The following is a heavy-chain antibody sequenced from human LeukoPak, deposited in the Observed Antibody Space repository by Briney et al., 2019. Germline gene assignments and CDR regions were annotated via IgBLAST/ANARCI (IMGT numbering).Heavy chain of an antibody. J-gene: IGHJ4*02. Sequence: PGGSLRLSCAASGFTFSSYSMNWVRQAPGKGLEWVSYISSSSSTIYYADSVKGRFTISRDNTKNSLYLQMNSLRAEDTAVYYCARVRHRQQLVTASDYWGQGTLVTVSS. CDR1: GFTFSSYS. CDR2: ISSSSSTI. CDR3: ARVRHRQQLVTASDY. D-gene: IGHD6-13*01. V-gene: IGHV3-48*01.